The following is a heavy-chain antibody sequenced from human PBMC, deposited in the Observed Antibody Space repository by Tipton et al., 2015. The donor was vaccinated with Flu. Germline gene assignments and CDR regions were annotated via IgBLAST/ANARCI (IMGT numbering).Heavy chain of an antibody. D-gene: IGHD3-16*02. Sequence: TLSLTCTVSGGSISSGSYYWSWIRQPAGKGLEWIGRIYSSGSTNYNPSLQSRVTISIDMPKNQFSLKLNSVTAADTAVFYCAKTGGSYPDLYYFDSWGQGTLVTVSP. CDR3: AKTGGSYPDLYYFDS. CDR1: GGSISSGSYY. J-gene: IGHJ4*02. V-gene: IGHV4-61*02. CDR2: IYSSGST.